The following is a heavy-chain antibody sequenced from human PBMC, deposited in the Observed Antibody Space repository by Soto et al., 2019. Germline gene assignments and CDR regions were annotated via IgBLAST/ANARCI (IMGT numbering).Heavy chain of an antibody. Sequence: PGESLKISCKGSGYSFTSYWIGWVRQMPGKGLEWMGIIYPGDSDTRYSPSFQGQVTISADKSISTAYLQWSSLKASDTAMYYCARVLRFLEWSYGMDVWGQGTTVTVSS. V-gene: IGHV5-51*01. CDR3: ARVLRFLEWSYGMDV. CDR2: IYPGDSDT. D-gene: IGHD3-3*01. J-gene: IGHJ6*02. CDR1: GYSFTSYW.